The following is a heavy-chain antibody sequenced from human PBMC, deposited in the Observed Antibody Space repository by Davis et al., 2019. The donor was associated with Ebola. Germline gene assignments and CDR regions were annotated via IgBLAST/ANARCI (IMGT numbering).Heavy chain of an antibody. CDR2: IFYTGTT. D-gene: IGHD2-8*02. CDR3: ARGTGGDPFDY. V-gene: IGHV4-59*08. CDR1: GGSISNYY. Sequence: PGGSLRLSCTVSGGSISNYYLTWIRQPPGKGLEWIGNIFYTGTTTYSPSLKSRLTMSVDTSKKQVSLTLRSVTAADTAVYYCARGTGGDPFDYWGQGTLVTVSS. J-gene: IGHJ4*02.